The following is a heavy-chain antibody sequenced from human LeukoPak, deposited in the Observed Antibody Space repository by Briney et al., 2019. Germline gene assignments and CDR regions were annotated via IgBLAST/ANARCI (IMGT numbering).Heavy chain of an antibody. CDR3: AKDEADDYVWGSYRPASY. D-gene: IGHD3-16*02. CDR1: GFTFSSYG. CDR2: IRYDGSNK. V-gene: IGHV3-30*02. Sequence: GGSLRLSCAASGFTFSSYGMHWVRQAPGKGLEWVAFIRYDGSNKYHADSVKGRFTISRDNSKNTLYLQMNSLRAEDTAVYYCAKDEADDYVWGSYRPASYWGQGTLVTVSS. J-gene: IGHJ4*02.